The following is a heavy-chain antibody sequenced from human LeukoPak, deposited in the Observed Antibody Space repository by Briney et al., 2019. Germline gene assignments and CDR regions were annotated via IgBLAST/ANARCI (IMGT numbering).Heavy chain of an antibody. CDR1: GFAFSTYA. Sequence: QSGGSLRLSCAASGFAFSTYAVSWVRQAPGKGLEWVSAISEGGESTIHADSVKGRLTISRDNSKNMLYLQMNSLRAEDTAVYYCAKRSARTKYDMDVWGKGTTVTVSS. V-gene: IGHV3-23*01. CDR3: AKRSARTKYDMDV. CDR2: ISEGGEST. J-gene: IGHJ6*03.